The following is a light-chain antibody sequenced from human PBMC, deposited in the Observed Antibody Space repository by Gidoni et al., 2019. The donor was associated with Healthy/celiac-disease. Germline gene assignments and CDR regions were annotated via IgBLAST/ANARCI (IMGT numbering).Light chain of an antibody. Sequence: QSVLTQPPSESAAPGQRVTISCTGSSSNIGAGHDVHWYQQLPGTAPKLLIYGNSNRPSGVPDRFSGSKSGTSASLAITGLQAEDEADYYCQSYDSSLSGHVVFGGGTKLTVL. CDR2: GNS. V-gene: IGLV1-40*01. CDR1: SSNIGAGHD. CDR3: QSYDSSLSGHVV. J-gene: IGLJ2*01.